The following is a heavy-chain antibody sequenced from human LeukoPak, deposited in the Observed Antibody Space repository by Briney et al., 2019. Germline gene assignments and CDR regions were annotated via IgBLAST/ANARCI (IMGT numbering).Heavy chain of an antibody. CDR2: ISGSGGSA. CDR3: ARGGGFRPPDY. J-gene: IGHJ4*02. Sequence: GGSLRLSCAASGSTFSSYAMSWVRQAPGKGLEWVSAISGSGGSAYYADSVKGRFTISRDNAKNSLYLQMNSLRAEDTAVYYCARGGGFRPPDYWGQGTLVTVSS. CDR1: GSTFSSYA. V-gene: IGHV3-23*01.